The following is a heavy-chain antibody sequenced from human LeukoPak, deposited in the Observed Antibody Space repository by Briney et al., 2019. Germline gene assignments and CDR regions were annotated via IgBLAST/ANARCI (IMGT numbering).Heavy chain of an antibody. CDR1: GYTFSNHD. D-gene: IGHD4-17*01. CDR3: ARDMETSTVTTRGSSGY. Sequence: ASVEVSCKASGYTFSNHDFNWMRQATGQGLEWMGWMNPNSGATGYAQKFQGRVTMTRDTSITTAYMELSRLRSDDTAVYYCARDMETSTVTTRGSSGYWGQGTLVTVSS. CDR2: MNPNSGAT. V-gene: IGHV1-8*01. J-gene: IGHJ4*02.